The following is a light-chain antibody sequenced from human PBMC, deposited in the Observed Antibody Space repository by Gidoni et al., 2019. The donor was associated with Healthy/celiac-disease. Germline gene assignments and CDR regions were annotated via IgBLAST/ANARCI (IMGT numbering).Light chain of an antibody. CDR1: QSISSY. J-gene: IGKJ1*01. V-gene: IGKV1-39*01. CDR2: AAS. Sequence: DIQMIQSLSSLSASVGDRVTITRRASQSISSYLNWYQQKPGKAPKLLIYAASSLQGGVPSRVSGSGSGTDFTLTISSLQPEDFATYYCQQSYSTPFDLVTWTFGQGTKVEIK. CDR3: QQSYSTPFDLVTWT.